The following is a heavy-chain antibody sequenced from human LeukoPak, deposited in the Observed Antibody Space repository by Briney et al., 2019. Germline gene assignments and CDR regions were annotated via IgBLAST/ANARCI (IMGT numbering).Heavy chain of an antibody. CDR3: AKVSVFGSPGNY. CDR2: ISYDGSNK. J-gene: IGHJ4*02. CDR1: GFTFSSYG. Sequence: PGGSLRLSCAASGFTFSSYGMHWVRQAPGNGLEWVAVISYDGSNKYYADSVKGRFTISRDNSKNTLYLQMNSLRAEDTAVYYCAKVSVFGSPGNYWGQGTLVTVS. D-gene: IGHD3-3*01. V-gene: IGHV3-30*18.